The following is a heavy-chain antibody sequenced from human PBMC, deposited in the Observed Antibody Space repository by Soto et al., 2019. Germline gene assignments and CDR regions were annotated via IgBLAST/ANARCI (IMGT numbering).Heavy chain of an antibody. J-gene: IGHJ4*02. CDR1: GFTFSNAW. CDR3: TTDWLGNPGYQDLDY. CDR2: IKSKTDGGTT. Sequence: GGSLRLSCAASGFTFSNAWMSWVRQAPGKGLEWVGRIKSKTDGGTTDYAAPVKGRFTISRDDSKNTLYLQMNSLKTEDTAVYYCTTDWLGNPGYQDLDYWGQGTLVTVSS. D-gene: IGHD6-19*01. V-gene: IGHV3-15*01.